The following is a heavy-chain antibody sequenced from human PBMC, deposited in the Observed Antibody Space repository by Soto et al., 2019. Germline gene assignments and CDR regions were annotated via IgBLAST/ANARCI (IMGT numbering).Heavy chain of an antibody. CDR1: GFTFSSFA. V-gene: IGHV3-30-3*01. CDR2: ISYDESNK. J-gene: IGHJ4*02. Sequence: QVQLVESGGGVVQPGRSLRLSCAASGFTFSSFAMHWVRQAPGKGLEWVAVISYDESNKYYADSVKGRFTISRDNSKNTVSLQMTRLRAEEPAVYYCARAYPQEGSNYCDYWGQGTLVTISS. CDR3: ARAYPQEGSNYCDY.